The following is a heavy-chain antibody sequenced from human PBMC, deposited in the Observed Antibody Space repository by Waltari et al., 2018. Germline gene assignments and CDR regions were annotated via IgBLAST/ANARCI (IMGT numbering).Heavy chain of an antibody. CDR1: GGSIKSIIYF. CDR3: ARHESYTTRDY. J-gene: IGHJ4*02. V-gene: IGHV4-39*01. CDR2: LNNGGST. D-gene: IGHD2-2*02. Sequence: QLQLQESGPGLVKHSETLSLTCTVAGGSIKSIIYFWGWIRQPPGKGLEWIGSLNNGGSTYYNASLRSRVTISLDTSKNQFSLKVNSVTAADTAVYYCARHESYTTRDYWGQGTLVTVSS.